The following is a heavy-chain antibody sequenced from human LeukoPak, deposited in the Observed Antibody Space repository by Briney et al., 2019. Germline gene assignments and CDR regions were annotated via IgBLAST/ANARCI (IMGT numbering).Heavy chain of an antibody. D-gene: IGHD3-10*01. CDR2: ITSSYIRE. CDR1: GFTFSSYA. CDR3: ARERRSFSLVRGVSAAFDY. J-gene: IGHJ4*02. V-gene: IGHV3-23*05. Sequence: GGSLRLSCAASGFTFSSYAGNWVRQAPGKGLEWVSAITSSYIREHYADSVKGRFTISRDNSKNTLYLQLDSLRAEDTAVYYCARERRSFSLVRGVSAAFDYWGQGALVTVSS.